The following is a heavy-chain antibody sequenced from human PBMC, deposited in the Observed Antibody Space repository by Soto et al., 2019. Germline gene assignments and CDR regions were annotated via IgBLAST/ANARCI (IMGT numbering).Heavy chain of an antibody. Sequence: EVQLLESGGGLVQPGGSVRLSCAASGGTFSSYAMSWVRQAPGKGLEWVAAISASGGSTYYADYVKGRFTISRDNSKNTLYLQMNSLRAADTAVYYCGSRRGAYYHYGMDVWGQGATVTVSS. V-gene: IGHV3-23*01. CDR2: ISASGGST. J-gene: IGHJ6*02. CDR3: GSRRGAYYHYGMDV. CDR1: GGTFSSYA.